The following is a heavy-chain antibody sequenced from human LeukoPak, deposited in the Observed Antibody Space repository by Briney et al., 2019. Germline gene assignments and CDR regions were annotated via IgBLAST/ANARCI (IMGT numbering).Heavy chain of an antibody. Sequence: ASVKVSCKASGYTFTGYYMHWVRQAPGQALEWMGWINPKSGGTNYLQKFQGRVTMTRDTSISTAYMELSRLRSDHTAVYYCARATAENDYWGEGTLVTVSS. CDR2: INPKSGGT. J-gene: IGHJ4*02. V-gene: IGHV1-2*02. D-gene: IGHD1-14*01. CDR3: ARATAENDY. CDR1: GYTFTGYY.